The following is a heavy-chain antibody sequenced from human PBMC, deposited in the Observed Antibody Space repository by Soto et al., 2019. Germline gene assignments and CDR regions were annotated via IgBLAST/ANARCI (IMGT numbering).Heavy chain of an antibody. J-gene: IGHJ4*02. D-gene: IGHD4-17*01. CDR2: ISSSGSTL. CDR1: GFTFSDAY. CDR3: ARGGDYADY. Sequence: GGSLRLSCAASGFTFSDAYLRSIRQAPGQGLEWVSYISSSGSTLYYADSVKGRFTISRDTAKNSLYLQMNSLRAEDTAVYYCARGGDYADYWGQGTLVTVSS. V-gene: IGHV3-11*01.